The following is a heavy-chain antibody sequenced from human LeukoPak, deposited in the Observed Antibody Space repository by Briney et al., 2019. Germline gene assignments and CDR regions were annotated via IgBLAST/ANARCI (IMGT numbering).Heavy chain of an antibody. Sequence: TPSETLSLTCAVYGGSFSGYYLSWIRQPPGKGLEWIGEINHSGSTNYNPSLKSRVTISVDTSKNQFSLKLSSVTAADTAVYYCARWAYCCCSSCYGRYCYYYMDVWGKGTTVTVSS. CDR3: ARWAYCCCSSCYGRYCYYYMDV. CDR2: INHSGST. J-gene: IGHJ6*03. V-gene: IGHV4-34*01. D-gene: IGHD2-2*01. CDR1: GGSFSGYY.